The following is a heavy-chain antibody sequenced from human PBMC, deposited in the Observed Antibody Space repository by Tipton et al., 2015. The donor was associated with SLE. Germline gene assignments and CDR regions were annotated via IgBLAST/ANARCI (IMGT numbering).Heavy chain of an antibody. D-gene: IGHD2-21*01. CDR1: GGSISSGSYY. CDR2: IYTSGST. CDR3: ARHSLWHYFDY. Sequence: TLSLTCTVSGGSISSGSYYWSWIRQPAGKGLEWIGRIYTSGSTNYNPSLKSRVTISVDTSKNQFSLKLSSVTAADTAVYYCARHSLWHYFDYWGQGTLVTVSS. J-gene: IGHJ4*02. V-gene: IGHV4-61*02.